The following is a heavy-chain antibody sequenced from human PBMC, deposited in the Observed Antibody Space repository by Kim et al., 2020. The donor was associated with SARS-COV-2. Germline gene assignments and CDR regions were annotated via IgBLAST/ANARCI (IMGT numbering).Heavy chain of an antibody. D-gene: IGHD4-17*01. CDR3: ARYGDSGFDY. Sequence: SETLSLTCTVSGGSISSSSYYWGWIRQPPGKGLEWIGSIYYSGSTYYNPSLKSRVTISVDTSKNQFSLKLSSVTAADTAVYYCARYGDSGFDYWGQGTLVTVSS. CDR1: GGSISSSSYY. J-gene: IGHJ4*02. V-gene: IGHV4-39*01. CDR2: IYYSGST.